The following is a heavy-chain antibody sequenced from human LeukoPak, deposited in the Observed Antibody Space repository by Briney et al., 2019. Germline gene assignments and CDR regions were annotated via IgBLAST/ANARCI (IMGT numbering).Heavy chain of an antibody. CDR1: GFTFSSYA. V-gene: IGHV3-23*01. CDR2: ISGSGGST. J-gene: IGHJ4*02. D-gene: IGHD3-22*01. Sequence: GGSLRLSRAASGFTFSSYAMSWVRQAPGKGLEWVSAISGSGGSTYYADSVKGRFTISRDNSKNTLYLQMNSLRAEDTAVYYCAKSKVVYYYDSSGYPYYFDYWGQGTLVTVSS. CDR3: AKSKVVYYYDSSGYPYYFDY.